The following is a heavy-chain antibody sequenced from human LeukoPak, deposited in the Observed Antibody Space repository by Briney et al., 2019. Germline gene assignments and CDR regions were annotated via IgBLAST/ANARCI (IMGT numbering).Heavy chain of an antibody. CDR3: ARDYSTVTTPYFDY. CDR1: GYTFTNYY. V-gene: IGHV1-2*02. J-gene: IGHJ4*02. D-gene: IGHD4-17*01. CDR2: INPNSGGT. Sequence: ASVKVSCKASGYTFTNYYMHWVRQAPGQGLEWMGWINPNSGGTNYAQKFQGRVTMTRDTSISTAYMELSRLRSDDTAVYYCARDYSTVTTPYFDYWGQGTLVAVSS.